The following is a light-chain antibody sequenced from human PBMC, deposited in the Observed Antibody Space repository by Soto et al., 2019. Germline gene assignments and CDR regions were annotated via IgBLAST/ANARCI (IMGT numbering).Light chain of an antibody. J-gene: IGKJ5*01. CDR1: QSLSSTY. Sequence: DIVLTQSPGTLSLSPGERATLSCRASQSLSSTYLAWYQQIPGQAPRLLIYGTSTRATGIPDRFGGSGSATDFSLTISRLEPEDFAVYYCQQYLSSPPTFGQGTRLEIK. CDR2: GTS. V-gene: IGKV3-20*01. CDR3: QQYLSSPPT.